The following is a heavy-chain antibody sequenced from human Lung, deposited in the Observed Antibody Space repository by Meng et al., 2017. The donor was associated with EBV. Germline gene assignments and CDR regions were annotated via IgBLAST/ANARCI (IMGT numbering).Heavy chain of an antibody. J-gene: IGHJ5*02. D-gene: IGHD6-19*01. CDR2: IYWDDDK. Sequence: PLTESGPPLVNPTQTLLLACSFSWFSLSTSGGGAGWIRQPPGKALEWLALIYWDDDKRYSPSLKSRLTITKDTSKNQVVLTMTNMDPVDTATYYCAHSPEYSSVGWFDPWGQGTLVTVSS. CDR3: AHSPEYSSVGWFDP. V-gene: IGHV2-5*02. CDR1: WFSLSTSGGG.